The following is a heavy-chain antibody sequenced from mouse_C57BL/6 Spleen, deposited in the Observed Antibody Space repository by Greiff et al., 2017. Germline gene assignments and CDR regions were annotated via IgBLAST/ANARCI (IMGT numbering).Heavy chain of an antibody. V-gene: IGHV1-52*01. CDR1: GYTFTSYW. J-gene: IGHJ4*01. Sequence: QVQLQQPGAELVRPGSSVKLSCKASGYTFTSYWMHWVKQRPIQGLEWIGNIDPSDSDTHYNQKFKDKATLTVDKSSSTAYMQLSSLTSEDSAVYYCARGGGDGDYYAMDYWGQGTSVTVSS. CDR3: ARGGGDGDYYAMDY. CDR2: IDPSDSDT.